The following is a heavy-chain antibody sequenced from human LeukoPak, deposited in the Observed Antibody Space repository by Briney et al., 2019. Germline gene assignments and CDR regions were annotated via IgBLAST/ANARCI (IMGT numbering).Heavy chain of an antibody. Sequence: SDTLSLTCAVYGGSFSGYYWSGIRQPPGKGLEWIGEINHSGSTNHNPSLKSRVTISVDTSKNQFSLKLSSVTAADTAVYYCATIAPPSPIAAPDYYYMDVWGKGTTVTVSS. V-gene: IGHV4-34*01. CDR1: GGSFSGYY. CDR2: INHSGST. J-gene: IGHJ6*03. CDR3: ATIAPPSPIAAPDYYYMDV. D-gene: IGHD6-13*01.